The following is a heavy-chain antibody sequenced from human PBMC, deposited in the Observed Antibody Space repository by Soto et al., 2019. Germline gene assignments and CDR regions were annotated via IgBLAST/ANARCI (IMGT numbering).Heavy chain of an antibody. V-gene: IGHV3-23*01. CDR1: GFTFTTYA. D-gene: IGHD4-17*01. CDR2: ITGPGRSA. Sequence: QAGGSLRLSCVFSGFTFTTYAMNWVRQAPGKGLEWVSAITGPGRSAYYADSVKGRFTISRDNSKNTLYLQMSSLRADDTGVYYCATFYGDYAGGEFFQYWGRGTLVTVSS. CDR3: ATFYGDYAGGEFFQY. J-gene: IGHJ1*01.